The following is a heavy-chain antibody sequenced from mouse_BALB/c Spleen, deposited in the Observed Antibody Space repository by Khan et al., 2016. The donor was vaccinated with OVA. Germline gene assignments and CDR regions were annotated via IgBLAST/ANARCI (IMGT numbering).Heavy chain of an antibody. D-gene: IGHD1-1*01. CDR1: GFNIKDTY. Sequence: VQLKESGAELVKPGASVKLSCTASGFNIKDTYMHWVKQRPEQGLEWIGRIDPANGNTKYDPKFQGKATITADTSSNTAYLQLSSLTSEDTAVYYGASLRNYYAMDYWGQGTSVTGSS. CDR2: IDPANGNT. CDR3: ASLRNYYAMDY. J-gene: IGHJ4*01. V-gene: IGHV14-3*02.